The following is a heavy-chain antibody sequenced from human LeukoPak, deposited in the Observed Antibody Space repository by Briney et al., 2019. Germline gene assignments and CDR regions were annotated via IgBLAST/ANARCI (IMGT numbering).Heavy chain of an antibody. D-gene: IGHD4-23*01. Sequence: SETLSLTCTVSGGSISSYYWSWIRQPPGKGLEWIGYIYYSGSTNYNPSLKSRVTISVDTSKNQSSLKLSSVTAADTAVYYCARDRRNSAGLDYWGQGTLVTVSS. CDR1: GGSISSYY. V-gene: IGHV4-59*01. CDR2: IYYSGST. J-gene: IGHJ4*02. CDR3: ARDRRNSAGLDY.